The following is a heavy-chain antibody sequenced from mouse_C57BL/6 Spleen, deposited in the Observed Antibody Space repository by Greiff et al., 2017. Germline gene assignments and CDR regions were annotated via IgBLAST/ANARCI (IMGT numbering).Heavy chain of an antibody. CDR3: ARVVAIYYAMDY. V-gene: IGHV1-50*01. J-gene: IGHJ4*01. CDR1: GYTFTSYW. D-gene: IGHD1-1*01. CDR2: IAPSDSYT. Sequence: QVQLQQPGAELVKPGASVKLSCKASGYTFTSYWMQWVKQRPGQGLEWIGEIAPSDSYTNYNQKFKGKATLTVDTSSSTAYMQLSSLTSEDSAVYYCARVVAIYYAMDYWGQGTSVTVSS.